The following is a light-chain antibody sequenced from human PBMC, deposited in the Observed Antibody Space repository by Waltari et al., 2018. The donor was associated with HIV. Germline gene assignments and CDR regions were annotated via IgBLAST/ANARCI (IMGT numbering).Light chain of an antibody. J-gene: IGLJ2*01. CDR1: SSNIGTNS. CDR2: RNN. CDR3: AAWDDTLTVV. Sequence: QSVLTQPPSASGTPGQSVTISCSGTSSNIGTNSVYWYQQFPGTAPKLLNYRNNKRPSAVPDRFSGSKSGTSASLAIRGLRSDDEADYYCAAWDDTLTVVFGGGTKLTVL. V-gene: IGLV1-47*01.